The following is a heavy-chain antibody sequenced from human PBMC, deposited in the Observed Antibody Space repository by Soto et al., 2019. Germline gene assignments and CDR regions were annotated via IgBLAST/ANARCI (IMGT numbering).Heavy chain of an antibody. CDR1: GGPSSSGDDY. CDR2: IYYSGST. Sequence: SEILSLTCTVSGGPSSSGDDYWSWIRQPPGKSLEWIGYIYYSGSTYYNPSLKSRVTISVDTSKNQFSLKLSSVTAADTAVYYCARDVRGSYFDYWCQGTLVIVSS. D-gene: IGHD3-16*01. V-gene: IGHV4-30-4*01. CDR3: ARDVRGSYFDY. J-gene: IGHJ4*02.